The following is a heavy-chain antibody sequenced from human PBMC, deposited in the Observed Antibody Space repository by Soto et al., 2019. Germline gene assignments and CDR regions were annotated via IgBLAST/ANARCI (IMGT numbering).Heavy chain of an antibody. CDR3: AKKLGPSAFDL. CDR1: GGTFTDYT. CDR2: IIPVLDLS. J-gene: IGHJ2*01. V-gene: IGHV1-69*02. Sequence: QVQLVQSGAEVKKPGSSVKVSCKASGGTFTDYTITWVRQAPGQGLEWMGGIIPVLDLSNYAQKFQGRVTITADKSTTTSYMELSGLTSEDTAVYYCAKKLGPSAFDLWGRGTLVTVSS. D-gene: IGHD1-26*01.